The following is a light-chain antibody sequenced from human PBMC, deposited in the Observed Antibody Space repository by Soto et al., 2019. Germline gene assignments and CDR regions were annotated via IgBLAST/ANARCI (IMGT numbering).Light chain of an antibody. CDR1: SSDVGGYNY. V-gene: IGLV2-14*01. Sequence: QSALTQPASVSGSPGQSITISCTGTSSDVGGYNYVSWYQQHSGKAPKLMIYEVSNRPSGVSNRFSGSKSGNTASLTISGLQAEDEADYYCSSYTTITTLERVFGTGTKVTVL. J-gene: IGLJ1*01. CDR2: EVS. CDR3: SSYTTITTLERV.